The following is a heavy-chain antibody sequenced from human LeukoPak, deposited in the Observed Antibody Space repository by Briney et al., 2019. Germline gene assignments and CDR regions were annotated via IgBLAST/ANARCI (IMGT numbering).Heavy chain of an antibody. Sequence: PGGSLRFSCAPSGFIFSSYSMNGVRQAPGKGREWVPYISSSSSTIYYADSVKGRFTISRDKAKNSLYLQMNSLRDEDTAVYYCAREYCNSTSCLYDYWGQGTLVTVSS. CDR1: GFIFSSYS. J-gene: IGHJ4*02. CDR3: AREYCNSTSCLYDY. D-gene: IGHD2-2*01. V-gene: IGHV3-48*02. CDR2: ISSSSSTI.